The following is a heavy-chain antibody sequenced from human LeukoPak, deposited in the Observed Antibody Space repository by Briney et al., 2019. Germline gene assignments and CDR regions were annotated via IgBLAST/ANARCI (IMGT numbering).Heavy chain of an antibody. D-gene: IGHD3-9*01. Sequence: ASVKVSCKASGYTSTSYAMHWVRQAPGQRLEWMGWINAGNGNTKYSQKFQGRVTITRDTSASTAYMELSSLRSEDTAVYYCARGGGQVLRYFDWLLPHDYWGQGTLVTVSS. J-gene: IGHJ4*02. CDR1: GYTSTSYA. CDR3: ARGGGQVLRYFDWLLPHDY. CDR2: INAGNGNT. V-gene: IGHV1-3*01.